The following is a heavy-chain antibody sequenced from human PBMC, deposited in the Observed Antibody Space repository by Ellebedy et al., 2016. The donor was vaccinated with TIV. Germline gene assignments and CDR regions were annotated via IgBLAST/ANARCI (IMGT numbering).Heavy chain of an antibody. J-gene: IGHJ4*02. V-gene: IGHV1-18*04. D-gene: IGHD2-2*01. CDR2: ISAYNGNT. CDR3: ARVYAPEGYYFDY. Sequence: ASVKVSXXASGYSFTSYGISWVRQAPGQGLEWMGWISAYNGNTNYAQNLQGRVTMTTDTSTSTAYMELRSLRSDDTAVYYCARVYAPEGYYFDYWGQGTLVTVSS. CDR1: GYSFTSYG.